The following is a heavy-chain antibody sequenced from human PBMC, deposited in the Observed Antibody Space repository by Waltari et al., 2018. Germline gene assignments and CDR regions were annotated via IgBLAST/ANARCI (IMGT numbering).Heavy chain of an antibody. CDR1: GFPIGSEYY. Sequence: QVQLQESGPRLVKPSETLSLTCSVSGFPIGSEYYWAWVRQSPGAGLVWIGSTYHSGSADYNPYLKGRVTISVDTSKNQFSLKLTSVTVADSGVYYCARLSPYTSSGDFFDPWGQGALVTVSS. CDR2: TYHSGSA. V-gene: IGHV4-38-2*01. D-gene: IGHD2-21*02. J-gene: IGHJ5*02. CDR3: ARLSPYTSSGDFFDP.